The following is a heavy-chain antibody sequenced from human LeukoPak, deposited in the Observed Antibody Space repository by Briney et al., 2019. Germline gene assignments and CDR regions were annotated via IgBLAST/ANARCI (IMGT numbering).Heavy chain of an antibody. J-gene: IGHJ4*02. CDR1: GYTFTSYG. D-gene: IGHD3-22*01. CDR2: ISAYNGNT. V-gene: IGHV1-18*01. CDR3: ARAPEYYYDSSGYLKTEKFYY. Sequence: VASVKVSCKASGYTFTSYGISWVRQAPGQGLEWMGWISAYNGNTNYAQKLQGRATMTTDTSTSTAYMELRSLRSDDTAVYYCARAPEYYYDSSGYLKTEKFYYWGQGTLVTVSS.